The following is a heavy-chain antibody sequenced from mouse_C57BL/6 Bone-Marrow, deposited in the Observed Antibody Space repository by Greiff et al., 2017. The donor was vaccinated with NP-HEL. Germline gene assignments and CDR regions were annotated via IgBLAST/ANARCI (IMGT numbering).Heavy chain of an antibody. V-gene: IGHV1-81*01. CDR1: GYTFTSYG. CDR3: AREKFYYGSLYFDV. D-gene: IGHD1-1*01. CDR2: IYPRSGNT. J-gene: IGHJ1*03. Sequence: QVHVKQSGAELAMPGASVKLSCKASGYTFTSYGISWVKQRTGQGLEWIGEIYPRSGNTYYNEKFKGKATLTADKSSSTAYMELRSLTSEDSAVYFCAREKFYYGSLYFDVWGTGTTVTVSS.